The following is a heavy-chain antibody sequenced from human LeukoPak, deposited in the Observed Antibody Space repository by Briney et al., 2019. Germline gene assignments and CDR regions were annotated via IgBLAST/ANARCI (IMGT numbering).Heavy chain of an antibody. D-gene: IGHD4-17*01. V-gene: IGHV4-34*01. CDR3: ARGGDGDYEPPFDY. CDR1: GGSFSGYY. CDR2: INHSGST. J-gene: IGHJ4*02. Sequence: SETLSLTCAVYGGSFSGYYWSWIRQPPGKGLEWIGEINHSGSTNYNPSLKSRVTISVDTSKNQFSLKLSSVTAADTAAYYCARGGDGDYEPPFDYWGQGTLVTVSS.